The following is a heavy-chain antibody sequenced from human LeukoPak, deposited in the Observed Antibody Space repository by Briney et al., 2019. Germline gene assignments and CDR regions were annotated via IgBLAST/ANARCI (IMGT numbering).Heavy chain of an antibody. Sequence: SETLSLTCAVSGGSISSSNWWSWVRQPPGKGLEWIGEIYHSGSTNYNPSLKSRVTISVDTSKNQFSLKLSSVTAADTAVYYCARDRVATIYYFDYWGQGTLVTVSS. D-gene: IGHD5-12*01. CDR3: ARDRVATIYYFDY. V-gene: IGHV4-4*02. CDR2: IYHSGST. J-gene: IGHJ4*02. CDR1: GGSISSSNW.